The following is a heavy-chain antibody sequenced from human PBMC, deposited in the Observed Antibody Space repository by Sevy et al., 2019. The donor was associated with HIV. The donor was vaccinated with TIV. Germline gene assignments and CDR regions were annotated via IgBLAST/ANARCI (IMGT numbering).Heavy chain of an antibody. J-gene: IGHJ4*02. V-gene: IGHV5-51*01. D-gene: IGHD2-2*01. CDR3: ARPVVPAATKVGAFDY. CDR2: IYPGDSDT. Sequence: GESLKICCKGSGYSFTSYWIGWVRQMPGKGLEWMGIIYPGDSDTRYSPSFQGQVTISADKSISTAYLQWSSLKASDTAMYYCARPVVPAATKVGAFDYWGQGTLVTVSS. CDR1: GYSFTSYW.